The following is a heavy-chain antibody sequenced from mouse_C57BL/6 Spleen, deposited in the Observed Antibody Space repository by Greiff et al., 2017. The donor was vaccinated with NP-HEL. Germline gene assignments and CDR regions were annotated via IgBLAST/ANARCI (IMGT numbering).Heavy chain of an antibody. V-gene: IGHV1-59*01. Sequence: QVQLQQPGAELVRPGTSVKLSCKASGYTFTSYWMHWVKQRPGQGLEWIGVIDPSDSYTNYNQKFKGKATLTVDTSSSTAYMQLSSLTSEDSAVYYCARGGSGGYYGYAMDYWGQGTSVTVSS. CDR2: IDPSDSYT. CDR3: ARGGSGGYYGYAMDY. D-gene: IGHD2-3*01. J-gene: IGHJ4*01. CDR1: GYTFTSYW.